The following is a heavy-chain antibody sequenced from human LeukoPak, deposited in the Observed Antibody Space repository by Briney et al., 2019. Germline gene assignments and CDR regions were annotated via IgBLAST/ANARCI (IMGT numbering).Heavy chain of an antibody. CDR3: ARGLDSYSSSSY. J-gene: IGHJ4*02. D-gene: IGHD6-6*01. V-gene: IGHV3-30*03. CDR1: GFTFSSYG. Sequence: GMSLRLSCAASGFTFSSYGMHWVRQAPGKGLQWVAFTQHDGNNKYYADSVRGRFTISRDNSKSTLYLQMDSLRPEDTAVYYCARGLDSYSSSSYWGQGTLVTVSS. CDR2: TQHDGNNK.